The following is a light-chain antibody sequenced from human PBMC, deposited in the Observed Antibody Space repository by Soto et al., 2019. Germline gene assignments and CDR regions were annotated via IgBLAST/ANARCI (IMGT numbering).Light chain of an antibody. V-gene: IGKV1D-13*01. CDR3: QQFFDYPLT. J-gene: IGKJ4*01. CDR1: QGINTL. Sequence: AIQLTQSPSSLSASVGDRVTITSRASQGINTLFAWYQQKPGKAPKLLIYDAATLESGVPSRFSGSGSGTDFALTISSLQPEDFATYYCQQFFDYPLTFGGGTKVEIK. CDR2: DAA.